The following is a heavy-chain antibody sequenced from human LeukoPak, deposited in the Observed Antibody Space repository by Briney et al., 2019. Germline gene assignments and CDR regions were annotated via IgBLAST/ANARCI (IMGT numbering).Heavy chain of an antibody. CDR2: IYHSGST. J-gene: IGHJ2*01. D-gene: IGHD4-17*01. V-gene: IGHV4-4*02. CDR1: GGSISSSNW. CDR3: ARGYYGDYGPDWYFDL. Sequence: PSGTLSLTCAVSGGSISSSNWWSWVRQPPGKGLEWIGEIYHSGSTNYNPSLKSRVTISVDKSKNQFSLKLSSVTAADTAVYYCARGYYGDYGPDWYFDLWGRGTLVTVSS.